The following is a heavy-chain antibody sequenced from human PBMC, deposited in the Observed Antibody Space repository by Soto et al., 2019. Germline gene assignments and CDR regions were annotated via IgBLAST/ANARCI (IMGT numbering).Heavy chain of an antibody. Sequence: GGSLRLSCAASGFTVSSNYMSWVRQAPGKGLEWVSVIYSGGSTYYADSVKGRFTISRDNSKNTLYLQMNSLRAEDTAVYYCARDMDYDILTGYFGWGQGTLVTVSS. CDR2: IYSGGST. CDR3: ARDMDYDILTGYFG. D-gene: IGHD3-9*01. J-gene: IGHJ4*02. V-gene: IGHV3-66*01. CDR1: GFTVSSNY.